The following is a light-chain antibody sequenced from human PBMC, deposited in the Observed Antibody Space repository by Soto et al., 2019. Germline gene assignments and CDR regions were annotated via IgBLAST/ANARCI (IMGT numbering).Light chain of an antibody. CDR2: DAS. V-gene: IGKV3-11*01. CDR1: QSIGLA. CDR3: QQYGSSWT. Sequence: EIVLTQSPATLSLSPGERATLSCRASQSIGLAIAWYQHKPGQAPRLLIFDASQRATGIPDRFSGSGSGTDFTLTINRLEPEDFAVYYCQQYGSSWTFGQGTKVDIK. J-gene: IGKJ1*01.